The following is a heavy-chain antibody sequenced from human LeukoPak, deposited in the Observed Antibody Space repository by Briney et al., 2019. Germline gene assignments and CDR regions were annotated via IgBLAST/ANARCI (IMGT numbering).Heavy chain of an antibody. CDR2: ISTYNGNS. J-gene: IGHJ4*02. V-gene: IGHV1-18*01. CDR1: GYNFINYG. Sequence: ASVTVSCTASGYNFINYGISWVRQAPGQGLDWMGWISTYNGNSIYAQKFQGRVTMTTDTSTSTGYMDLRSLTSDDTAVYYCARVARTAVGIRYYFDEWGQGTLVSVSS. CDR3: ARVARTAVGIRYYFDE. D-gene: IGHD1-14*01.